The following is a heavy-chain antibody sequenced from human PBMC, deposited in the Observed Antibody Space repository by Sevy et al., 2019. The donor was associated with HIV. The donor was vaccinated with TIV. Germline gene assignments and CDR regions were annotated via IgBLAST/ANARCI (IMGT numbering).Heavy chain of an antibody. Sequence: GGSLRLSCAASGFTFSSYSMNWVRQAPGKGLEWVSYISSSSSTIYYADSVKGRFTISRDNAKNSLYLQMNSLREEDTAVYYCARDPLGYCSGGSCYGEPYYFDYWGQGTLVTVSS. CDR1: GFTFSSYS. CDR2: ISSSSSTI. V-gene: IGHV3-48*02. J-gene: IGHJ4*02. D-gene: IGHD2-15*01. CDR3: ARDPLGYCSGGSCYGEPYYFDY.